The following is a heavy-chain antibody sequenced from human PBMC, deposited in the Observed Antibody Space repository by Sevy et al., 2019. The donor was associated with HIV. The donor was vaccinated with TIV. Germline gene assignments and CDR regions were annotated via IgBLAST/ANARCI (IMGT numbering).Heavy chain of an antibody. CDR2: INSGSGAI. V-gene: IGHV3-48*02. J-gene: IGHJ4*02. CDR3: VRTVSGTFRYDDF. CDR1: GFMFKRYS. D-gene: IGHD3-16*02. Sequence: GGSLRLSCAASGFMFKRYSMNWVRQAPGTGLEWLSYINSGSGAISYADSVKDRFTISRDNAKNSLYLQMNSLRDEDMAVYYCVRTVSGTFRYDDFWGQGTLVTVSS.